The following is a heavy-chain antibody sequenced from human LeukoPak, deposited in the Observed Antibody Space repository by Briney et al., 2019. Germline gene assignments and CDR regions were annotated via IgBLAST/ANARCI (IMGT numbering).Heavy chain of an antibody. J-gene: IGHJ4*02. CDR3: AGNVDTAMFGNY. CDR1: GGTFSSYA. V-gene: IGHV1-69*13. CDR2: IIPIFGTA. D-gene: IGHD5-18*01. Sequence: GASVKVSCKASGGTFSSYAISWVRQAPGQGLEWMGGIIPIFGTANYAQKFQGRVTITADESTSTAYMELSSLRSEDTAVYYCAGNVDTAMFGNYWGQGTLVTVSS.